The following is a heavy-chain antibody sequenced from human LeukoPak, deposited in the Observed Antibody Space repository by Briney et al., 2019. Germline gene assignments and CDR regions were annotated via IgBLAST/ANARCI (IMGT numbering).Heavy chain of an antibody. J-gene: IGHJ4*02. CDR1: GGSISSYY. CDR2: IYYSGST. CDR3: AMVRGVNRIDY. V-gene: IGHV4-59*01. D-gene: IGHD3-10*01. Sequence: SETLSLTCTVSGGSISSYYWSWIRQPPGKGLEWIGYIYYSGSTNYNPSLKSRVTISVDTSKNQFSLKLSSVTAADTAVYYCAMVRGVNRIDYWGQGTLVTVSS.